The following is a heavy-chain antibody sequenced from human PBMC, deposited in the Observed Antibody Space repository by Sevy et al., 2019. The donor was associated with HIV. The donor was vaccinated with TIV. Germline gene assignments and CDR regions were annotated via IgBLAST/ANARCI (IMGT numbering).Heavy chain of an antibody. J-gene: IGHJ4*02. CDR2: TRNKADGYTT. CDR1: GFTFSDHY. CDR3: ATLAGIAAAGRVFDY. D-gene: IGHD6-13*01. Sequence: GGSLRLSCVASGFTFSDHYMEWVRQAPGKGLEWVGRTRNKADGYTTEYAASVKGRFTISRDDSKNSLYVQMNSLKTEDTAVYYCATLAGIAAAGRVFDYWGQGTLVTVSS. V-gene: IGHV3-72*01.